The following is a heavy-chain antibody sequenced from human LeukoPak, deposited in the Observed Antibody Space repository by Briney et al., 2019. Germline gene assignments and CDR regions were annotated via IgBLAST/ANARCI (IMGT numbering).Heavy chain of an antibody. V-gene: IGHV1-46*01. CDR1: GSTFTSYY. CDR2: INPSGGST. Sequence: ASVKVSCKASGSTFTSYYMHWVRQAPGQGLEWMGMINPSGGSTSYAQKFQGRVTVTRDTSTSTVYMDLSSLRSEDTAVYYCARGYYGGNGILDYWGHGTLVTASS. CDR3: ARGYYGGNGILDY. J-gene: IGHJ4*03. D-gene: IGHD4-23*01.